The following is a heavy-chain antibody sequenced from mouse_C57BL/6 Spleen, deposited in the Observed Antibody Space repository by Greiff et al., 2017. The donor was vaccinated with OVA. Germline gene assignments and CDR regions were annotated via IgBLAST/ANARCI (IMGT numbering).Heavy chain of an antibody. CDR1: GYTFTSYW. Sequence: VQLQQPGAELVMPGASVKLSCKASGYTFTSYWMHWVKQRPGQGLEWIGEIDPSDSYTNSNQKFKGKSTLTVDKSSSTAYMQLSSLTSEDSAVYYCARRHYGSSYDIDYWGQGTTLTVSS. CDR2: IDPSDSYT. V-gene: IGHV1-69*01. CDR3: ARRHYGSSYDIDY. J-gene: IGHJ2*01. D-gene: IGHD1-1*01.